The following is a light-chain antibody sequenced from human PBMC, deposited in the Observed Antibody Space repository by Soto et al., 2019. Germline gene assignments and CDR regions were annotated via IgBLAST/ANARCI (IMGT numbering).Light chain of an antibody. J-gene: IGLJ1*01. CDR3: AAWDDSLPGYV. CDR2: GPD. Sequence: QSVLTQPPSASGAPGQGISLSCSETTSNIGHNLVYWYQHRPGTAPKLLIHGPDQRPSEVPARLSASQSGASASLAIRALRSEDEGDYYCAAWDDSLPGYVCGTGTKVTVL. V-gene: IGLV1-47*02. CDR1: TSNIGHNL.